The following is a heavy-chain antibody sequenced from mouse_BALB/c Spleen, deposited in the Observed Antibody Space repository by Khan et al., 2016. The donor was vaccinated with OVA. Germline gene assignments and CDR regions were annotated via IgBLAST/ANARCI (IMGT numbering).Heavy chain of an antibody. CDR3: ARAYYRYDGYYAMDY. V-gene: IGHV2-6-4*01. CDR2: IWGGGGT. J-gene: IGHJ4*01. Sequence: VKLLESGPGLVAPSQSLSITCTVSGFSLSRYNIHWVRQPPGQGLEWLGMIWGGGGTDYNSTLKSRLSISKDTSKSQVFLKRNSLQSDDTAMYYWARAYYRYDGYYAMDYWGQGTSVTVSS. CDR1: GFSLSRYN. D-gene: IGHD2-14*01.